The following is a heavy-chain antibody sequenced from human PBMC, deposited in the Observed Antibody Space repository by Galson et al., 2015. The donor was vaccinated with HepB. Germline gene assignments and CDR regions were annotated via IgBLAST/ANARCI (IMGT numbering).Heavy chain of an antibody. J-gene: IGHJ5*01. D-gene: IGHD6-25*01. CDR2: IDKDESEK. CDR3: ARGDENSGDS. CDR1: GFTFSRYW. V-gene: IGHV3-7*03. Sequence: SLRLSCAASGFTFSRYWMSWVRQAPGKGLEWVANIDKDESEKYYVGSVKGRFTIPRDNAKNSLYLQMDSLRAEDTATYYCARGDENSGDSGGQGTLVIVSS.